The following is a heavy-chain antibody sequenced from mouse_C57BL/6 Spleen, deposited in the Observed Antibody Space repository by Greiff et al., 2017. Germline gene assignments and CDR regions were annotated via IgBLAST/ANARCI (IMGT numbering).Heavy chain of an antibody. J-gene: IGHJ4*01. CDR3: TLITTVVADYAMDY. Sequence: EVKLMESGGGLVQPGGSMKLSCAASGFTFSDAWMDWVRQSPEQGLEWVAEIRNKANNHATYYAESVKGRFTISRDDSKSSVYLQMNSLRAEDTGIYYCTLITTVVADYAMDYWGQGTSVTVSS. V-gene: IGHV6-6*01. D-gene: IGHD1-1*01. CDR1: GFTFSDAW. CDR2: IRNKANNHAT.